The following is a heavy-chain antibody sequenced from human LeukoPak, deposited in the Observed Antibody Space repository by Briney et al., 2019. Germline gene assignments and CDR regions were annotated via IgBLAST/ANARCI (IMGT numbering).Heavy chain of an antibody. J-gene: IGHJ4*02. CDR3: ARDVDTFLDY. V-gene: IGHV3-30*04. D-gene: IGHD5-18*01. CDR1: GFTFSSYA. Sequence: GGSLRLSCAASGFTFSSYAMHWVRQAPGKGLEWVAVISYDGSNKYYADSVKGRFTISRDNSKNTLYLQMNSLRAEDTAVYYCARDVDTFLDYWGQGTLVTVSS. CDR2: ISYDGSNK.